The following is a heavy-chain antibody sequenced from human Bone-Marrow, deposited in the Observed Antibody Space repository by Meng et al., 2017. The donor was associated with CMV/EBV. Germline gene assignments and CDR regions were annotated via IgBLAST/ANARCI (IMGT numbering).Heavy chain of an antibody. V-gene: IGHV4-38-2*02. Sequence: SETLSLTCTVSGYSISSGYFWGWIRQPPGKGLEWIGTIYHNGNTYYHPSLKSRVTISADSPNNYFSLKLTSMTAADTALYFCARMGARGGNSLIDYWGQGTLVTASS. CDR1: GYSISSGYF. J-gene: IGHJ4*02. D-gene: IGHD4-23*01. CDR2: IYHNGNT. CDR3: ARMGARGGNSLIDY.